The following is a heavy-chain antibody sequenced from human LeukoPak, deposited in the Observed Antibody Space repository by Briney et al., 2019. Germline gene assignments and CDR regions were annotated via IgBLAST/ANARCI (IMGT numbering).Heavy chain of an antibody. V-gene: IGHV3-30*09. D-gene: IGHD6-19*01. CDR2: VTHDGKNQ. Sequence: GGSLRLSCAVSGFTFSSYAMHWVRQAPGKGLEWVTVVTHDGKNQYYADSVKGRFVISRDNSKNTVCLQMNSLRVEDTAVYYCARDPSGSGWSLNNWGQGTLVTVSS. CDR3: ARDPSGSGWSLNN. J-gene: IGHJ4*02. CDR1: GFTFSSYA.